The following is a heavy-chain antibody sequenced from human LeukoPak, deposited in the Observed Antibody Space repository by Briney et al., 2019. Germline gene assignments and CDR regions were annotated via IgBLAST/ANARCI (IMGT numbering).Heavy chain of an antibody. CDR2: MYYSGST. J-gene: IGHJ4*02. V-gene: IGHV4-30-4*01. CDR1: GGSISSGDYY. D-gene: IGHD6-19*01. CDR3: ARAPGYSSSEYYFDY. Sequence: SETLSLTCTVPGGSISSGDYYWSWIRQPPGKGLEWIAYMYYSGSTYYNPSLKSRVTMSADTSKNQFSLQLNSVTPEDTAVYYCARAPGYSSSEYYFDYWGQGTLVTVSS.